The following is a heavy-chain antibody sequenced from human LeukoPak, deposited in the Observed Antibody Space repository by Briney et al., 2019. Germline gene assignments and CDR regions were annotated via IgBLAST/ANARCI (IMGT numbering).Heavy chain of an antibody. CDR1: GFTFISYW. V-gene: IGHV3-7*01. CDR2: IKQDGSEK. D-gene: IGHD2-15*01. CDR3: SGGRQGLDY. Sequence: GGSLRLSCAASGFTFISYWMSWVRQAPGKGLEWVANIKQDGSEKYYVDSVKGRFTISRDNAKNSLYLQMNSLRAEDTAVYYCSGGRQGLDYWGQGTLVTVSS. J-gene: IGHJ4*02.